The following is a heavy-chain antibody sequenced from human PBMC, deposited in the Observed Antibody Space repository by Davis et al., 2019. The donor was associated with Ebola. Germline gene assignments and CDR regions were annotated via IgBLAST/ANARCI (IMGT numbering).Heavy chain of an antibody. Sequence: AASVKVSCKASGYSFTRYAMHWVRQAPGQRLDWMGWINAGDGTTKYSQKFQGRVTITRDTSASTIYMELSSLRSEDTAVYYCARDLYCITTSCYGGWFDPWGQGTLVTVSS. J-gene: IGHJ5*02. D-gene: IGHD2-2*01. V-gene: IGHV1-3*01. CDR1: GYSFTRYA. CDR2: INAGDGTT. CDR3: ARDLYCITTSCYGGWFDP.